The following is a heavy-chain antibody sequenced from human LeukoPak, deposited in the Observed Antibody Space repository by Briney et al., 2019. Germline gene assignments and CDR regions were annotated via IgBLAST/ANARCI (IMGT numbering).Heavy chain of an antibody. Sequence: SQTLSLTCTVSGGSISSGDYYWSWIRQPPGKGLEWIGEINHSGSTNYNPSLKSRVTISVDTSKNQFSLKLSSVTAADTAVYYRARGSRALYDFWSGYYLGYWGQGTLVTVSS. J-gene: IGHJ4*02. D-gene: IGHD3-3*01. CDR2: INHSGST. V-gene: IGHV4-30-4*08. CDR1: GGSISSGDYY. CDR3: ARGSRALYDFWSGYYLGY.